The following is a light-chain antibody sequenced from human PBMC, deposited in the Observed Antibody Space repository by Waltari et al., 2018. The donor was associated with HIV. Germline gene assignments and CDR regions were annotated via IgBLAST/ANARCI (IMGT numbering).Light chain of an antibody. CDR3: QQFDHLPYT. CDR1: QDISNY. V-gene: IGKV1-33*01. CDR2: DAS. Sequence: DIQLAQSPSSLFASIGDRITITCQASQDISNYLNWYQHKPGKAPKLLIYDASNLQTGVPSRFSGSGSGTDFTFTITSLQPEDFATYYCQQFDHLPYTFGQGTRLEIK. J-gene: IGKJ2*01.